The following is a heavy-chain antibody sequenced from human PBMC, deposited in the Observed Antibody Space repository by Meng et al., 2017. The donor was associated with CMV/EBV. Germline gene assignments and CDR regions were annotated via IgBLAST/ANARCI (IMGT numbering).Heavy chain of an antibody. CDR2: ISAYNGNT. V-gene: IGHV1-18*01. D-gene: IGHD5-12*01. Sequence: ASVKVSCKASGYTFTSYGISWVRQAPGQGLEWVGWISAYNGNTNYAQKLQGRVTMTTDTSTSTAYMELRSLRSDDTAVYYCARDLRGYSGYDLDYFDYWGQGTLVTVSS. CDR1: GYTFTSYG. J-gene: IGHJ4*02. CDR3: ARDLRGYSGYDLDYFDY.